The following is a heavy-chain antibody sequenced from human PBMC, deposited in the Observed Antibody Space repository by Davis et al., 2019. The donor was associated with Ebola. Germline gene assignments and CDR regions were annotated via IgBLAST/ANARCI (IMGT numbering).Heavy chain of an antibody. CDR3: ARRRLSFEAIDY. J-gene: IGHJ4*02. CDR1: GGSISSNNYY. CDR2: IYYRGTT. D-gene: IGHD1-26*01. V-gene: IGHV4-39*01. Sequence: SETLSLTCTVSGGSISSNNYYWGWIRQPPGKGLEWIGSIYYRGTTYYTPSLKSLVTISVDTSKNQFSLKLSSVSAADTAVYYCARRRLSFEAIDYWGQGTLVTVSS.